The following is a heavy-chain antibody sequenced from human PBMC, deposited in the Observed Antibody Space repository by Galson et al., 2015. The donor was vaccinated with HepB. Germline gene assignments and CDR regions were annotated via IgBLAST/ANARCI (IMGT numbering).Heavy chain of an antibody. Sequence: SLRLSCAASGFTFSNYPMSWVRQAPGKGLEWVAVIWYDGSNKYYADSVKGRFTISRDNSKNTLYLQMNSLRAEDTAVYYCAKDEGAAGTFDYWGQGTLVTVSS. D-gene: IGHD6-19*01. CDR2: IWYDGSNK. V-gene: IGHV3-33*06. CDR1: GFTFSNYP. CDR3: AKDEGAAGTFDY. J-gene: IGHJ4*02.